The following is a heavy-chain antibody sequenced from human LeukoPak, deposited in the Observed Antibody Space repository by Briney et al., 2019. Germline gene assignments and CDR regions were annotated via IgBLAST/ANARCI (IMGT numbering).Heavy chain of an antibody. Sequence: PGGSLRLSCAASGFTFSDYNMNWVRPAPGKGLDWVSEISGSGGTTFYADTVKGRFTISRDNSKSTLYLQMNSLRVEDTAVYYCAKGGYIPKVINDYWGQGTLVTVSS. CDR1: GFTFSDYN. CDR3: AKGGYIPKVINDY. CDR2: ISGSGGTT. D-gene: IGHD5-18*01. J-gene: IGHJ4*02. V-gene: IGHV3-23*01.